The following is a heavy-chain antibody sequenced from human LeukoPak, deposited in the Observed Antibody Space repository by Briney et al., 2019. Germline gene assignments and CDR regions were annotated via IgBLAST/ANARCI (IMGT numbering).Heavy chain of an antibody. Sequence: GPLRPSCPAFGFPFSSYGMAWVRHAPGKGLGWVAIIRYDGSKKYYADSVKGRFTISRDNSKNTLYLQMNSLRAEDRAVYYCARNVTGYYVTEGIDYWGQGTLVTVSS. J-gene: IGHJ4*02. CDR3: ARNVTGYYVTEGIDY. CDR2: IRYDGSKK. CDR1: GFPFSSYG. V-gene: IGHV3-33*01. D-gene: IGHD3-10*02.